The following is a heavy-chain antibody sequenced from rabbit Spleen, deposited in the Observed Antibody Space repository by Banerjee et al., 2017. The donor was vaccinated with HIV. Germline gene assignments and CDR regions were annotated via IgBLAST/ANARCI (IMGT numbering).Heavy chain of an antibody. CDR2: IYADSSGST. CDR3: ARDLVAVIGWNFSL. CDR1: GFSFSSSYY. Sequence: QSLEESGGDLVKPGASLTLTCTASGFSFSSSYYMCWVRQAPGKGLECIACIYADSSGSTWYASWAKGRFTISKTSSTTVTLQMTTLTAADTATYFCARDLVAVIGWNFSLWGQGTLVTVS. J-gene: IGHJ3*01. V-gene: IGHV1S40*01. D-gene: IGHD1-1*01.